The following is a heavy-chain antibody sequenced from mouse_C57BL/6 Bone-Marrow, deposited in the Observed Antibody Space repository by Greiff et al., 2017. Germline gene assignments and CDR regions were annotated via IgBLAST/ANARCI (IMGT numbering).Heavy chain of an antibody. CDR1: GYAFSSSW. CDR3: ASHYYGSSYDY. CDR2: IYPGDGDT. D-gene: IGHD1-1*01. V-gene: IGHV1-82*01. Sequence: VNVVESGPELVKPGASVKISCKASGYAFSSSWMNWVKQRPGKGLEWIGRIYPGDGDTNYNGKFKGKATLTADKSSSTAYMQLSSLTSEDSAVYFCASHYYGSSYDYWGQGTTLTVSS. J-gene: IGHJ2*01.